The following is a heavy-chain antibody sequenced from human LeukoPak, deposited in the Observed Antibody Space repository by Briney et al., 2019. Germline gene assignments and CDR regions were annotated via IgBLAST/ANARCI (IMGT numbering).Heavy chain of an antibody. V-gene: IGHV4-34*01. D-gene: IGHD2/OR15-2a*01. CDR3: ARGATSTSYFYYYMDV. J-gene: IGHJ6*03. Sequence: PSETLSLTCAVYGGSFSHYYWSWIRQPPGKGLEWIGEINHSGNTNYNPSLKSRVTISVDTSKNQFSLKLTSVTAADTAVYYCARGATSTSYFYYYMDVWGKGTTVTVSS. CDR1: GGSFSHYY. CDR2: INHSGNT.